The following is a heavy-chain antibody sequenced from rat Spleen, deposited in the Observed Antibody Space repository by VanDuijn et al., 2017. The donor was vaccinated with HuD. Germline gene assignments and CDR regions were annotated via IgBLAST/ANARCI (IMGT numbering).Heavy chain of an antibody. CDR1: GYSITSNY. Sequence: EVQLQESGPGLVKPSQSLSLTCSVTGYSITSNYWGWIRKFPGNKMEWMGYISYSGGTIYNPSLKSRISISRHTSKNQFFLQLNSVTSEDTATYYCARYGGYPPYFFDYWGQGVMVTVSS. CDR2: ISYSGGT. V-gene: IGHV3-1*01. CDR3: ARYGGYPPYFFDY. D-gene: IGHD1-11*01. J-gene: IGHJ2*01.